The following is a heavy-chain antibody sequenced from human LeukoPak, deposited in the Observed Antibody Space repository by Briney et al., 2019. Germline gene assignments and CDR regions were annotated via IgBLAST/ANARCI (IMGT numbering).Heavy chain of an antibody. Sequence: TVSFKASGYTFTIYWITWVRQMPGKGLEWMGRIDPSDSYTNYSPSFQGHVTISADTSISTAYLQWSSLKASDTAMYYCAREVGSYYNLYYFDYWGQGTLVTVSS. D-gene: IGHD3-10*01. J-gene: IGHJ4*02. CDR1: GYTFTIYW. CDR3: AREVGSYYNLYYFDY. CDR2: IDPSDSYT. V-gene: IGHV5-10-1*01.